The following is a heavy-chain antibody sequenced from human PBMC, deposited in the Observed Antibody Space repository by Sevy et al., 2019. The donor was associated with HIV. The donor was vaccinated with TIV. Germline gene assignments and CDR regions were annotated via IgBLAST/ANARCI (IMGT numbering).Heavy chain of an antibody. CDR2: ISPHNGDT. Sequence: ASVKVSCKISGYTFTTYRITWVRQAPGQGLEWMGWISPHNGDTDYAQKLQDRITMITDTSTTTVYMELTSLRSDDTAVYYCARAYCSGGRCYSLAYWGQGTLVTASS. D-gene: IGHD2-15*01. J-gene: IGHJ4*02. V-gene: IGHV1-18*01. CDR3: ARAYCSGGRCYSLAY. CDR1: GYTFTTYR.